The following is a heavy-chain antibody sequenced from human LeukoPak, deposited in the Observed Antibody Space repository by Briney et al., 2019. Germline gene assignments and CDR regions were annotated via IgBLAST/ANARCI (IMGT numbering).Heavy chain of an antibody. CDR3: AKEDILTGYGTLNVGLYYYYGMDV. CDR2: ISYDGSNK. V-gene: IGHV3-30*18. CDR1: GFTFSSYG. J-gene: IGHJ6*02. D-gene: IGHD3-9*01. Sequence: PGGSLRLSCAASGFTFSSYGMHWVRQAPGKGLEWVAVISYDGSNKYYADSVKGRFTISRDNSKNTLYLQMNSLRAEDTAVYYCAKEDILTGYGTLNVGLYYYYGMDVWGQGTTVTVSS.